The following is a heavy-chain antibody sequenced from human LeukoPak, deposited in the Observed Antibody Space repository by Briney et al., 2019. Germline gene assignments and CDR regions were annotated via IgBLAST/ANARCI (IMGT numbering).Heavy chain of an antibody. J-gene: IGHJ4*02. CDR3: ASLNYDYYDSSGLDY. V-gene: IGHV4-38-2*02. Sequence: TSETLSLACTVSGYSISSGYYWGWIRQPPGKGLEWIGSIYHSGSTYYNPSLKSRVTISVDTSKNQFSLKLSPVTAADTAVYYCASLNYDYYDSSGLDYWGQGTLVTVSS. D-gene: IGHD3-22*01. CDR1: GYSISSGYY. CDR2: IYHSGST.